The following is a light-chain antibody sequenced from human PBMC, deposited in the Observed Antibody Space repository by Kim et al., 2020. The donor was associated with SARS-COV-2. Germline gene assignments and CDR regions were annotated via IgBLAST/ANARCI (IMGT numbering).Light chain of an antibody. J-gene: IGLJ3*02. Sequence: NFMLTQPHSVSESPGKTVTISCTGSSGSIASNYVQWYQQRPGSAPTTVIYEDNQRPSGVPDRFSGSIDSSSNSASLNISGLKTEDEADYYCQSYDSSNWVFGGGTQLTVL. CDR1: SGSIASNY. V-gene: IGLV6-57*02. CDR2: EDN. CDR3: QSYDSSNWV.